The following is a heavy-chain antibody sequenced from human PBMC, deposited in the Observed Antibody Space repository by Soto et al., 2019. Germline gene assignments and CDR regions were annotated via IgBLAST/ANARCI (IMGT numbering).Heavy chain of an antibody. D-gene: IGHD3-16*01. CDR1: GYTFSDNY. J-gene: IGHJ6*02. CDR3: AGNRRHPPDAAMITGLDV. V-gene: IGHV1-2*02. CDR2: ISPKSGGS. Sequence: ASVKVSCKTSGYTFSDNYLHWVRQAPGQGLEWIGWISPKSGGSNYARKFQGRVTMTRDTAISTAYMELSRLTSDDTAVYYCAGNRRHPPDAAMITGLDVWGQGTTVTVSS.